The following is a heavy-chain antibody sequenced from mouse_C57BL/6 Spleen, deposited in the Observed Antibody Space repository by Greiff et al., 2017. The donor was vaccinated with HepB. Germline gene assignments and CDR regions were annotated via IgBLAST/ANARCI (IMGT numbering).Heavy chain of an antibody. CDR1: GYTFTDYE. CDR3: TRSKMGMVYYAMDY. J-gene: IGHJ4*01. CDR2: IDPETGGT. D-gene: IGHD2-10*02. V-gene: IGHV1-15*01. Sequence: QVQLQQSGAELVRPGASVTLSCKASGYTFTDYEMHWVKQTPVHGLEWIGAIDPETGGTAYNQKFKGKAILTADKSSSTAYMELRSLTSEDSAVYYCTRSKMGMVYYAMDYWGQGTSVTVSS.